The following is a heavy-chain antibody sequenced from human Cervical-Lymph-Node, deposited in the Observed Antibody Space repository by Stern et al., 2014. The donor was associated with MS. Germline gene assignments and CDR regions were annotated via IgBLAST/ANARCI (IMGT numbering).Heavy chain of an antibody. CDR1: GFTVSSNY. CDR2: IFSGGTT. V-gene: IGHV3-66*01. J-gene: IGHJ5*02. D-gene: IGHD6-13*01. CDR3: ARYITAGA. Sequence: EVQLVESGGGLVQPGGSLRLSCAASGFTVSSNYMSWVRQAPGKGLEWVSVIFSGGTTKYADSVKGRFTISRDNAKNTLYLQMNSLRVEDTAVYYCARYITAGAWGQGTLVTVSS.